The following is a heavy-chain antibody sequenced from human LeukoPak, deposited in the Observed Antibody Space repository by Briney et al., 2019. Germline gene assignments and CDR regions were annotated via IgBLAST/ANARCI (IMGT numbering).Heavy chain of an antibody. CDR1: GFTFSSYW. D-gene: IGHD3-10*01. CDR2: INSDGSTT. V-gene: IGHV3-74*01. CDR3: AKSDASGSSFYGMDV. J-gene: IGHJ6*02. Sequence: PGGSLRLSCAASGFTFSSYWMQWVRQAPGEGLVWVSRINSDGSTTRYADSVKGRFSISRDNAKNTLYLQMNSLRAEDTAVYYCAKSDASGSSFYGMDVCGQGTTVTVSS.